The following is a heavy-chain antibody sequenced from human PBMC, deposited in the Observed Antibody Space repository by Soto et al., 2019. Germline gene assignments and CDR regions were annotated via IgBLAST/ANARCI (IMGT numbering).Heavy chain of an antibody. CDR1: GFTFSSYS. CDR2: ISSSSSYI. V-gene: IGHV3-21*01. D-gene: IGHD3-9*01. J-gene: IGHJ3*02. CDR3: ARSYXDILTGYKSVPSNIAKI. Sequence: GGSLRLSCAASGFTFSSYSMNWVRQAPGKGLEWVSSISSSSSYIYYADSVKGRFTISRDNAKNSLYLQMNSLRAEDTAVYYCARSYXDILTGYKSVPSNIAKIWGLGTMVTVSS.